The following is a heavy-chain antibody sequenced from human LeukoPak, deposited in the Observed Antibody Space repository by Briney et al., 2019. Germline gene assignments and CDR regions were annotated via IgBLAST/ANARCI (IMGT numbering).Heavy chain of an antibody. CDR2: IKEDGSRN. J-gene: IGHJ4*02. CDR3: ARQLSGWYDADPY. V-gene: IGHV3-7*05. CDR1: GFXLSGYW. D-gene: IGHD6-19*01. Sequence: GGSLRLSCAASGFXLSGYWMSWVRQAPGKGLEWVANIKEDGSRNHYVDSVKGRFTISRDNAKGSLYLQMNSLRAEDTAVYYCARQLSGWYDADPYWGQGTLVTVSS.